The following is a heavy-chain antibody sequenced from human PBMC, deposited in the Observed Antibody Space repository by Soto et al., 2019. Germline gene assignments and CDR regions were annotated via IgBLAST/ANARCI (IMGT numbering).Heavy chain of an antibody. J-gene: IGHJ6*03. D-gene: IGHD3-10*01. CDR2: ISGSGGST. CDR3: ASQTPVMVRGVNHYYYYMDV. Sequence: GESLKISCAASGFTFSSYAMSWVRQAPGKGLEWVSAISGSGGSTYYADSVKGRFTISRDNSKNTLYLQMNSLRAEDTAVYYCASQTPVMVRGVNHYYYYMDVWGKGTTVTVSS. CDR1: GFTFSSYA. V-gene: IGHV3-23*01.